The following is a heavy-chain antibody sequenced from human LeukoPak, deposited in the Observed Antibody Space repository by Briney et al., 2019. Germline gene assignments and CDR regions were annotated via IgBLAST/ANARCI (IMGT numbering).Heavy chain of an antibody. CDR3: AREGDAGGYDY. D-gene: IGHD3-10*01. V-gene: IGHV3-64*01. J-gene: IGHJ4*02. Sequence: GGSLRLSCAASGFTFSSYAMHWVRQAPGKGLESVSAISGDGSSTYYANSVKGRFTISRDNSKNTLYLQMGSLRAEDMAVYYCAREGDAGGYDYWGQGTLVTVSS. CDR2: ISGDGSST. CDR1: GFTFSSYA.